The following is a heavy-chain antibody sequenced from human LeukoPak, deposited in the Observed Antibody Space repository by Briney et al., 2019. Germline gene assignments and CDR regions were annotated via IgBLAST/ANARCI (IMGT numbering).Heavy chain of an antibody. CDR2: IYHSGST. Sequence: PSETLSLTCAVSGGSISSSNWWSWVRQPPGKGLEWIGEIYHSGSTNYNPSLKSRVTISVDKSKNQFSLKLSSVTAADTAVYYCARVEGHDSSGIDAFDIWGQGTMVTVSS. V-gene: IGHV4-4*02. D-gene: IGHD3-22*01. CDR3: ARVEGHDSSGIDAFDI. J-gene: IGHJ3*02. CDR1: GGSISSSNW.